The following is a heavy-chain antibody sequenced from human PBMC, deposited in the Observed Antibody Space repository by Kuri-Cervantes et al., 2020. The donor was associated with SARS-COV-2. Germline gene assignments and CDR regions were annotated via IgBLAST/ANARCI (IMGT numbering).Heavy chain of an antibody. V-gene: IGHV4-59*01. Sequence: SETLSLTCTVSSGSISSYYWSWIRQPPGKGLEWMGYIHYSGTTTYSRSLKCRLTISVDTPKNQFSLKVTSVTAADTAVYYCARGSYDSSGYYFEDCWGQGTLVTVSS. CDR1: SGSISSYY. CDR3: ARGSYDSSGYYFEDC. CDR2: IHYSGTT. J-gene: IGHJ4*02. D-gene: IGHD3-22*01.